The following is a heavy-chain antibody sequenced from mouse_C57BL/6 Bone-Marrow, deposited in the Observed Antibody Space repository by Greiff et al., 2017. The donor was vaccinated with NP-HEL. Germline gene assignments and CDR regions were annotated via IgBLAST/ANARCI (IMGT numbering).Heavy chain of an antibody. CDR3: ARQIRLRRGFDY. D-gene: IGHD2-4*01. CDR1: GFTFSSYG. V-gene: IGHV5-6*02. Sequence: EVMLVESGGDLVKPGGSLKLSCAASGFTFSSYGMSWVRQTPDKRLEWVATISSGGSYTYYPDSVKGRFTISRDNAKNTLYLQMSSLKSEDTAMYYCARQIRLRRGFDYWGQGTTLTVSS. CDR2: ISSGGSYT. J-gene: IGHJ2*01.